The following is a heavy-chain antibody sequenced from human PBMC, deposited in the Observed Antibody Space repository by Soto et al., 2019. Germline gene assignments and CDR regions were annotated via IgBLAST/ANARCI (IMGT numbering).Heavy chain of an antibody. V-gene: IGHV4-39*01. Sequence: PSETLSLTCTVSGGSIRSSSYSWAWIPQPPGKGLEWIGTLDHSGLTYYNPSLKSRVTISVHTSKNQFSLKLSSVTAADTAVYYCATRQGGSYNWFDPWGQGTLVTVSS. CDR3: ATRQGGSYNWFDP. D-gene: IGHD2-15*01. CDR1: GGSIRSSSYS. J-gene: IGHJ5*02. CDR2: LDHSGLT.